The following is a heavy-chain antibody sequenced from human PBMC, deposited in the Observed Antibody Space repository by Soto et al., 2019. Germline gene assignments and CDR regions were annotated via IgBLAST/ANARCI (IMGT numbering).Heavy chain of an antibody. CDR2: INAGNGNT. Sequence: QVQLVQSGAEEKKPGATVKVSCKASGYTFTNYAIDWVRQAPGQRLEWMGWINAGNGNTKYSQKFQGRVTITRDTSASTAYMELSSLRSEDTAVYYCARGFPRWFDPWGQGTLVTVSS. CDR3: ARGFPRWFDP. J-gene: IGHJ5*02. CDR1: GYTFTNYA. V-gene: IGHV1-3*05. D-gene: IGHD3-3*01.